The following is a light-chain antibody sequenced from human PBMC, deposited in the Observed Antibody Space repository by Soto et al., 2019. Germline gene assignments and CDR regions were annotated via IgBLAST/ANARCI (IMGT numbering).Light chain of an antibody. CDR3: AAWDDSLNAWV. J-gene: IGLJ3*02. CDR2: SNT. V-gene: IGLV1-44*01. CDR1: SSNIGSNT. Sequence: QSVLTQPPSASGTPGQRVTISCSGSSSNIGSNTVNWYQQLPGTAPKLLIYSNTQRPSGVPDRFSGSKSGTSASLAISGLQSEDEADYYCAAWDDSLNAWVFGGGTKLTVL.